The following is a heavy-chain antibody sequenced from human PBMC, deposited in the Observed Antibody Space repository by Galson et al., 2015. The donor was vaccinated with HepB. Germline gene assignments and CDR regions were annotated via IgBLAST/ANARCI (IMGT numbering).Heavy chain of an antibody. CDR3: AKAGGGSGSFQGFDP. D-gene: IGHD3-10*01. CDR1: GFTFSSYA. J-gene: IGHJ5*02. V-gene: IGHV3-23*01. CDR2: ISGSGGST. Sequence: SLRLSCAASGFTFSSYAMSWVRQAPGKGLEWVSAISGSGGSTYYADSVKGRFTISRDNSKNTLYLQMNSLRAEDTAVYYCAKAGGGSGSFQGFDPWGQGTLVTVSS.